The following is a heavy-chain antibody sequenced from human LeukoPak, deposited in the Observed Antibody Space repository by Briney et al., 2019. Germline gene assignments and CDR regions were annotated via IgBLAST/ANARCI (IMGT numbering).Heavy chain of an antibody. J-gene: IGHJ6*02. CDR3: ARDTQDYGMDV. CDR1: GGSISSYY. V-gene: IGHV4-59*01. Sequence: SETLSLTCTVSGGSISSYYWSWIRQPPGKGLEWIGYIYYSGSTNHNPSLKSRVTISVDTSKNQFSLKLSSVTAADTAVYYCARDTQDYGMDVWGQGTTVTVSS. CDR2: IYYSGST.